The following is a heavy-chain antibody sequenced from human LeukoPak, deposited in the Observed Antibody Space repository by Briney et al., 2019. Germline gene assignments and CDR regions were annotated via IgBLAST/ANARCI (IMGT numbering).Heavy chain of an antibody. J-gene: IGHJ5*02. CDR1: GFTFSSYS. Sequence: PGGSLRLSCAASGFTFSSYSMNWVRQAPGKGLEWVSSISSSSSYIYYADSVKGRFTISRDNAKNSLYLQMNSLRAEDTAVYYCARYSSGWNDWFDPWGQGTLVTVSS. V-gene: IGHV3-21*01. CDR2: ISSSSSYI. D-gene: IGHD6-19*01. CDR3: ARYSSGWNDWFDP.